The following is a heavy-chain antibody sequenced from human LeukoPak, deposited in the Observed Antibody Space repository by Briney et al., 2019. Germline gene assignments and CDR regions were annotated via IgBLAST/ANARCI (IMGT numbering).Heavy chain of an antibody. Sequence: PSETLSLTCTVSGGSISRYYWTWVRQPPGKGLEWIGHIFYSGNRLYHSSLRSRVSMSLDASKNLFSLNLTSVTAADTAVYYCARVTGENWSDPWGEGTMVIVSS. V-gene: IGHV4-59*01. CDR2: IFYSGNR. CDR1: GGSISRYY. J-gene: IGHJ5*02. D-gene: IGHD7-27*01. CDR3: ARVTGENWSDP.